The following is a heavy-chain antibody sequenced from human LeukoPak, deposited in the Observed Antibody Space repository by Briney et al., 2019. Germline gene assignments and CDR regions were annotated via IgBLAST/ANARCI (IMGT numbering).Heavy chain of an antibody. D-gene: IGHD6-6*01. Sequence: SETLSLTCNVSGGSFSSYYWSWIRQPPGQGLEWIGYIYYSGSNNYNPSLKQRVTISTDTSTNQFSLKLSSVTAADTAVYYDAGHTAGSGIAARPDYWGQGTLVTVSS. CDR3: AGHTAGSGIAARPDY. J-gene: IGHJ4*02. V-gene: IGHV4-59*08. CDR1: GGSFSSYY. CDR2: IYYSGSN.